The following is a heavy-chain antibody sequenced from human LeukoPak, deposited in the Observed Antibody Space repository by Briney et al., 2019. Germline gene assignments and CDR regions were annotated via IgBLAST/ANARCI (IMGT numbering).Heavy chain of an antibody. CDR1: GFTFSGYA. CDR2: ISGSGDYT. V-gene: IGHV3-23*01. D-gene: IGHD6-13*01. CDR3: AKLGQRLVSYYGMDA. J-gene: IGHJ6*01. Sequence: GGSLRLSCEASGFTFSGYAMSWVRQAPGEGLEWVSAISGSGDYTYYADSVKGRFTISRDNSKDTLNLQMNSLRAEDTAIYYCAKLGQRLVSYYGMDAWGQGTTVTASS.